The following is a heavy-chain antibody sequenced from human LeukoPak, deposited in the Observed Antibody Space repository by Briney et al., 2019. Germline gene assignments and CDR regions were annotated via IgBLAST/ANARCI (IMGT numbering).Heavy chain of an antibody. CDR1: GGSISSTSSY. V-gene: IGHV4-39*07. CDR2: IYYSGGTT. J-gene: IGHJ4*02. CDR3: ARVLSAIVHS. D-gene: IGHD2-21*02. Sequence: SETLSLTCTVSGGSISSTSSYWGWIRQPPGNGLEWIGSIYYSGGTTHYDPSLKSRVTILLDTSKNQFSLKLSSVTAADTAVYYCARVLSAIVHSWGQGTLVTVSS.